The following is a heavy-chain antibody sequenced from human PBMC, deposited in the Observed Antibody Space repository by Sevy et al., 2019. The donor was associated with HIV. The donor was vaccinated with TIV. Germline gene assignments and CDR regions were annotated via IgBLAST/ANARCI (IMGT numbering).Heavy chain of an antibody. CDR1: GGSITSLY. CDR2: IYYNGHI. V-gene: IGHV4-59*08. Sequence: SETLSLTCTVSGGSITSLYWNWIRQPPGKGLEWIANIYYNGHINYNPSLKGRVTLSLDTSKNQFSLRLSSVTAADTAMYYCAGENAWGRGYSWGQGTLATVSS. J-gene: IGHJ4*02. D-gene: IGHD1-26*01. CDR3: AGENAWGRGYS.